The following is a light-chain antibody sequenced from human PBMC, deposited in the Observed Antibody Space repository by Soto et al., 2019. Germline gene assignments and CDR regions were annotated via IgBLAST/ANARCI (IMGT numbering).Light chain of an antibody. J-gene: IGKJ4*01. CDR1: QSISSY. Sequence: DIQMTQSPSSLSASVGDRVTITCRASQSISSYLNWYQQKPGKAPKLLIYAASSLQSGVPSRFSGSGSGTDFTLTISSLQPGDFATYYCQQIYAYPLTFGGGTKVDIK. CDR2: AAS. V-gene: IGKV1-39*01. CDR3: QQIYAYPLT.